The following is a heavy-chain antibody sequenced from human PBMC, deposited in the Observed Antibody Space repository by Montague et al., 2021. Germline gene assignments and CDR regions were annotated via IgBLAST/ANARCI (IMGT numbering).Heavy chain of an antibody. CDR1: GGSISTDYYS. CDR3: ARGQCLVPYYFDA. V-gene: IGHV4-61*01. Sequence: SETLSLTRTVSGGSISTDYYSWTWKRQPQGQELVCIGYHNYTGSSKSNPSLESRVTISISTYKKQFTLKLSSVTAADTAVYYCARGQCLVPYYFDAWGQGTLVTVSS. D-gene: IGHD6-19*01. CDR2: HNYTGSS. J-gene: IGHJ5*02.